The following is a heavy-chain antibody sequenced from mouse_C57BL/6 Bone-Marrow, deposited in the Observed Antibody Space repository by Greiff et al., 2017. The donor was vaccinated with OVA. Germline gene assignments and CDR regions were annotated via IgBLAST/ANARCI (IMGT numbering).Heavy chain of an antibody. CDR2: INPNYGTT. Sequence: EVQLQQSGPELVKPGASVKISCKASGFSFTDYNMNWVKQSPGKSLEWIGVINPNYGTTSYTQKFKGKATLTVDQSSSTAYMQLNSLPSEDSAVYDGARCAYYSLEDYFDDWGQGTTLTVSS. D-gene: IGHD2-12*01. J-gene: IGHJ2*01. V-gene: IGHV1-39*01. CDR1: GFSFTDYN. CDR3: ARCAYYSLEDYFDD.